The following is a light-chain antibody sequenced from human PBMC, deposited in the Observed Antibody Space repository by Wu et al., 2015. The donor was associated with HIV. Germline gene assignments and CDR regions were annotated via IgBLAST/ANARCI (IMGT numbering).Light chain of an antibody. Sequence: EIVLTQSPGTLSLSPGERATLSCRASQTLSGNYLAWYQQKPGQAPRLLISGASKRATGIPDRFSGSGSGTDFTLTISRPEAEDFAVYFCQQYDTSPPWTFGHGTKVESK. V-gene: IGKV3-20*01. CDR2: GAS. J-gene: IGKJ1*01. CDR1: QTLSGNY. CDR3: QQYDTSPPWT.